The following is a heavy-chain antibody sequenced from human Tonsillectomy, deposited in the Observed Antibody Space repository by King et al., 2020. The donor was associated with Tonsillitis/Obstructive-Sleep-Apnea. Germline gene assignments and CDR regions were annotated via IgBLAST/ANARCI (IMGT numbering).Heavy chain of an antibody. J-gene: IGHJ6*02. Sequence: VQLQESGPGLVKPSETLSLTCTVSGGSISSYYWSWIRQPPGKGLEWIGYIYYSGSTKYNPTLKSRVIISVDTSKNQFSLTLTSVTAADTAVVYCATDYDGGVIDVWGQGTTVTVSS. CDR2: IYYSGST. V-gene: IGHV4-59*01. CDR3: ATDYDGGVIDV. CDR1: GGSISSYY. D-gene: IGHD5-12*01.